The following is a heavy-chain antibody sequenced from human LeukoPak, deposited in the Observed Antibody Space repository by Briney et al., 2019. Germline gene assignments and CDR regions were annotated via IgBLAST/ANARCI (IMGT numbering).Heavy chain of an antibody. CDR2: ISSDGNNK. CDR3: DPHDSASQF. V-gene: IGHV3-30-3*01. Sequence: GGSLRLSCAASGFTFSSYAMSWVRQAPGKGLEWVAFISSDGNNKYYADSVKGRFTLSRDNSKNTVYLQMNSLRVEETAVYYCDPHDSASQFWGQGTLVTVSS. D-gene: IGHD6-6*01. J-gene: IGHJ4*02. CDR1: GFTFSSYA.